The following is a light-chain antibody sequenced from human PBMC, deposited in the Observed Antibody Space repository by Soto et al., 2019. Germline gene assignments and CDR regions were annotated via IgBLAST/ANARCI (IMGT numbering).Light chain of an antibody. J-gene: IGLJ2*01. CDR2: STY. V-gene: IGLV8-61*01. CDR3: VLYMGSGISV. CDR1: SGSVSTNYY. Sequence: QTVVTQEPSFSVSPGGTVTLTCGLSSGSVSTNYYPSWYQQTPGQAPRTLIYSTYTRSSGAPDRFSGSILGNKAALTITGAQADDESDYYCVLYMGSGISVFGGGTKLTVL.